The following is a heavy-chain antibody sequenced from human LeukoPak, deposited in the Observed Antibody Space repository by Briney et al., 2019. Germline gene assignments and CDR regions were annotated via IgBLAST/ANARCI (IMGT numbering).Heavy chain of an antibody. Sequence: SETLSLTCTVSGGSISSYYWGWIRQPPGKGLEWIGYIYYSGSTSYNPSLKSRVTISVDTSKNHFSLKLTSVTAADTAVYYCARHGRWDSGTYSFDYWGQGTLITVSS. CDR3: ARHGRWDSGTYSFDY. CDR1: GGSISSYY. D-gene: IGHD1-1*01. CDR2: IYYSGST. V-gene: IGHV4-59*08. J-gene: IGHJ4*02.